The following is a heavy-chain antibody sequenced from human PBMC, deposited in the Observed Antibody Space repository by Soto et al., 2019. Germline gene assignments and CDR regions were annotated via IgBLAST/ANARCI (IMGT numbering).Heavy chain of an antibody. CDR2: IYHSGCT. CDR3: ARVPDR. V-gene: IGHV4-30-2*01. Sequence: PSETLSLTCAVSGGSISSGGYSWSWIRQPPGKGLEWIGYIYHSGCTYYNPSLKRRVTISVDRSKNQFSLKLSSVTAADTAVYYCARVPDRWGQGTLVTVSS. D-gene: IGHD2-2*01. CDR1: GGSISSGGYS. J-gene: IGHJ5*02.